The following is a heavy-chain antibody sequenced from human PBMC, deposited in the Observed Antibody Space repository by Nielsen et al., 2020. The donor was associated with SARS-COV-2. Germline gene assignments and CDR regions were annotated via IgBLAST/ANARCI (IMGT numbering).Heavy chain of an antibody. J-gene: IGHJ4*02. CDR3: ARQSGSYLHYFDY. Sequence: ASVKVSCKTSGYTFTSFAIHWVRQAPGQSLEWMGWINADNGNTKYSQKFQGRVTMTRDTSANTAYMELSSLRSEDTAVYYCARQSGSYLHYFDYWGQGTLVTVSS. D-gene: IGHD1-26*01. V-gene: IGHV1-3*01. CDR2: INADNGNT. CDR1: GYTFTSFA.